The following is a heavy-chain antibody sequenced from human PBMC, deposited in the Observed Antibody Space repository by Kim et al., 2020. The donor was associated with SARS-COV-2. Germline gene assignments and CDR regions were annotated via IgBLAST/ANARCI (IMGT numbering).Heavy chain of an antibody. CDR1: GYTFTGYY. V-gene: IGHV1-2*02. D-gene: IGHD6-19*01. J-gene: IGHJ4*02. Sequence: ASVKVSCKASGYTFTGYYMHWVRQAPGQGLEWMGWINPNSGGTNYAQKFQGRVTMTRDTSISTAYMELSRLRSDDTAVYYCARDPSAPSSGWSVYYFDYWGQGTLVTVSS. CDR3: ARDPSAPSSGWSVYYFDY. CDR2: INPNSGGT.